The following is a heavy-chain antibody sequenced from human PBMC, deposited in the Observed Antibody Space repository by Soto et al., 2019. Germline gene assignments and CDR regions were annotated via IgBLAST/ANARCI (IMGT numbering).Heavy chain of an antibody. Sequence: PXESLKISCKGSGYSFTSYWIGWVRQMPGKGLEWMGIIYPGDSVTRYSPSFQGQVTISADKSISTAYLQWSSLKASDTAMYYCARRRQPPDYGMDVWGQGTTVTVSS. CDR3: ARRRQPPDYGMDV. D-gene: IGHD6-13*01. CDR2: IYPGDSVT. J-gene: IGHJ6*02. V-gene: IGHV5-51*01. CDR1: GYSFTSYW.